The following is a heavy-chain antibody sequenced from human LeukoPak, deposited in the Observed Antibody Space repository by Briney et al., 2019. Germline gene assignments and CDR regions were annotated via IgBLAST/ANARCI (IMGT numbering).Heavy chain of an antibody. CDR1: GGSISSYY. CDR3: AREYSSSSGPYYMDV. Sequence: SETLSLTCTVSGGSISSYYWSWIRQPAGKGLEWIGRIYTSGSTNYNPSLKSRVTMSVDTSKNQFSLKLSSVTAADTAVYYCAREYSSSSGPYYMDVWGQGTTVTVSS. D-gene: IGHD6-6*01. CDR2: IYTSGST. J-gene: IGHJ6*03. V-gene: IGHV4-4*07.